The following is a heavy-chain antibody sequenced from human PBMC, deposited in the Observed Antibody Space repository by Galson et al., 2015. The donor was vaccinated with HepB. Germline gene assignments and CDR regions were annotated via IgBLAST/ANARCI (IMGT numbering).Heavy chain of an antibody. V-gene: IGHV6-1*01. J-gene: IGHJ4*02. CDR1: GDSVSSNSAA. D-gene: IGHD6-19*01. CDR3: ARGSIAVAGTQRYYFDY. CDR2: TYYRSKWYN. Sequence: CAISGDSVSSNSAAWNWIRQSPSRGLEWLGRTYYRSKWYNDYAVSVKSRITINPDTPKNQFSLQLNSVTPEDTAVYYCARGSIAVAGTQRYYFDYWGQGTLVTVSS.